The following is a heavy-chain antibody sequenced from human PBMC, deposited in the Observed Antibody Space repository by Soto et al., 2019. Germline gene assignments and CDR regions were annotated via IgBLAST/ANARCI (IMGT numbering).Heavy chain of an antibody. CDR3: ARALRKAEMATIMAFDI. J-gene: IGHJ3*02. CDR2: TYYRSKWYN. V-gene: IGHV6-1*01. CDR1: GDSVSSNSAA. Sequence: SQTLSLTCAISGDSVSSNSAAWNWIRQSPSRGLEWLGRTYYRSKWYNDYAVSVKSRITINPDTSKNQFSLQLNSVTPEDTAVYYCARALRKAEMATIMAFDISGQGTTVTV. D-gene: IGHD5-12*01.